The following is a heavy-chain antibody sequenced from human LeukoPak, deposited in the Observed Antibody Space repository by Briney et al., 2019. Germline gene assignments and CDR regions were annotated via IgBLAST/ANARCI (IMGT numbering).Heavy chain of an antibody. Sequence: GGSLRLSCAASGFTFISHEMNWVRQAPGKGLEWVSILYSGSSTYYTDSVKGRFTISRDNSRNTLYLHMTNLRAEDTAVYYCARVGDHYHWYLDLWGRGSLLTVSS. V-gene: IGHV3-53*01. J-gene: IGHJ2*01. CDR3: ARVGDHYHWYLDL. CDR2: LYSGSST. CDR1: GFTFISHE. D-gene: IGHD3-10*01.